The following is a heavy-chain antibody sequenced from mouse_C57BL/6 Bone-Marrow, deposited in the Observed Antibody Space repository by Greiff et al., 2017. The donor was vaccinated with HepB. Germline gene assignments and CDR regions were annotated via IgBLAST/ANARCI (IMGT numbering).Heavy chain of an antibody. CDR3: ARPDLLGYYYAMDY. Sequence: EVQVVESGGGLVKPGGSLKLSCAASGFTFSDYGMHWVRQAPEKGLEWVAYISSGSSTIYYADTVKGRFTISRDNAKNTLFLQMTSLRSEDTAMYYCARPDLLGYYYAMDYWGQGTSVTVSS. D-gene: IGHD2-1*01. J-gene: IGHJ4*01. V-gene: IGHV5-17*01. CDR2: ISSGSSTI. CDR1: GFTFSDYG.